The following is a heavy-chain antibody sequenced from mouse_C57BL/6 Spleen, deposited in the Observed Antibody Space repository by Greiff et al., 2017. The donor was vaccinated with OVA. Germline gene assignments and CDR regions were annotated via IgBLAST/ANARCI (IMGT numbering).Heavy chain of an antibody. CDR2: IYPGSGNT. D-gene: IGHD2-3*01. Sequence: VKLQQSGPELVKPGASVKISCKASGYSFTSYYIHWVKQRPGQGLEWIGWIYPGSGNTKYNEKFKGKATLTADTSSSTAYMQLSSLTSEDSAVYYCARIDGFGDYAMDYWGQGTSVTVSS. CDR1: GYSFTSYY. V-gene: IGHV1-66*01. J-gene: IGHJ4*01. CDR3: ARIDGFGDYAMDY.